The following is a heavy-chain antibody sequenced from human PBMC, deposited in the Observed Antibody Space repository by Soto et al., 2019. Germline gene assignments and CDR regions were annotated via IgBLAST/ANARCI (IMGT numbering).Heavy chain of an antibody. CDR1: GGSISSSRYY. J-gene: IGHJ4*02. CDR2: IYYSGTT. V-gene: IGHV4-39*01. D-gene: IGHD7-27*01. CDR3: TGESDGDYFDS. Sequence: PSETLSLTCTVSGGSISSSRYYWAWIRQPPGKGLEWIGSIYYSGTTYYNPSLKSRVTISVVTSKNQFSLKLSSVTAADTAVYYCTGESDGDYFDSWGQGTLVTVSS.